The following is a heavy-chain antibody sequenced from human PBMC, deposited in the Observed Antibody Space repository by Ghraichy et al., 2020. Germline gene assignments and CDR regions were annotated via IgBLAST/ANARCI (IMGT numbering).Heavy chain of an antibody. J-gene: IGHJ5*02. CDR1: GYTFTSYG. CDR2: ISAYNGNT. V-gene: IGHV1-18*01. CDR3: ARDHRGFRRGYSYDPGHDP. D-gene: IGHD5-18*01. Sequence: ASVKVSCKASGYTFTSYGISWVRQAPGQGLEWMGWISAYNGNTNYAQKLQGRVTMTTDTSTSTAYMELRSLRSDDTAVYYCARDHRGFRRGYSYDPGHDPWGQGTLVTVSS.